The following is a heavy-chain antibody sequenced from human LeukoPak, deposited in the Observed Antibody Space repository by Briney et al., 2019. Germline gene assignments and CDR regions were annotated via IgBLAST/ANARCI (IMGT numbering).Heavy chain of an antibody. Sequence: ASVKVSCKASGGTFSSYAISWVRQAPGQGLEWMGGIIPIFGTANYAQKLQGRVTITADKSTSTAYMELSSLRSEDTAVYYCASAGYSSGWYMRNDYYYYMDVWGKGTTVTVSS. CDR3: ASAGYSSGWYMRNDYYYYMDV. CDR2: IIPIFGTA. CDR1: GGTFSSYA. V-gene: IGHV1-69*06. D-gene: IGHD6-19*01. J-gene: IGHJ6*03.